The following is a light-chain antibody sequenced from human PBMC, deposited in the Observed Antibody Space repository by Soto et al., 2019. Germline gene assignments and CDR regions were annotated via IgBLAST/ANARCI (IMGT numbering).Light chain of an antibody. J-gene: IGKJ4*01. CDR3: QQSYSTPLT. Sequence: DLQMTQSPSSLSASVRDRVTITCRASQSIGSNLNWYQQSPGKAPKLLVFAASSLQSGVPSRFSGSGSGTDFTLTISSLQPEDFATYYCQQSYSTPLTFGGGTKVEIK. CDR1: QSIGSN. V-gene: IGKV1-39*01. CDR2: AAS.